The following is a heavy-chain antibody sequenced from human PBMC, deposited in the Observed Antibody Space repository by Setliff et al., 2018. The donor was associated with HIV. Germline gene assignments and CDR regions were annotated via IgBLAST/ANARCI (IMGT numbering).Heavy chain of an antibody. V-gene: IGHV3-7*03. CDR2: IKQDGSEE. Sequence: GGSLRLSCAASGFTFTNAWMSWVRQAPGKGLEWVANIKQDGSEEYYVDSVKGRFTISRDGARNSLYLQMNSLRDEDTAVYYCARGRGESRTNYFDYWGQGTLVTVSS. J-gene: IGHJ4*02. CDR1: GFTFTNAW. CDR3: ARGRGESRTNYFDY.